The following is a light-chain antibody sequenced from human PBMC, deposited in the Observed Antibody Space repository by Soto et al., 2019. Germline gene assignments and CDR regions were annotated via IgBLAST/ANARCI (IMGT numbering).Light chain of an antibody. Sequence: EIVLTQSPGTLSLSPGERATLSCRASQSVTSSYLAWYQQKPGQAPRLLIYGASSRATGIPDRFSGSGSGTDLTLTISRLEPEDLSVYYCQQYGNSPLTFGGGTKVEIK. CDR3: QQYGNSPLT. J-gene: IGKJ4*02. CDR1: QSVTSSY. CDR2: GAS. V-gene: IGKV3-20*01.